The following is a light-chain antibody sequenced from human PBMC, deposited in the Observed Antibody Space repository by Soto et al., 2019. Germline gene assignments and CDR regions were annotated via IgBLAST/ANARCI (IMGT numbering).Light chain of an antibody. J-gene: IGKJ1*01. Sequence: ENVLTQWPGPLSFSPGERVTLSCRASQGISSTYLAWYQQKPGQAPRLLIYGASSRATGIPDRFSGSGSGTDFTLTISRLEPEDFAVYFCQQYDSSPLTFGQGTKVDI. CDR2: GAS. CDR3: QQYDSSPLT. CDR1: QGISSTY. V-gene: IGKV3-20*01.